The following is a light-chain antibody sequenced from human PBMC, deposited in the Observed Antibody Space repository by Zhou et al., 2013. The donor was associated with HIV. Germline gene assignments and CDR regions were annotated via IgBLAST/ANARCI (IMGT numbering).Light chain of an antibody. CDR2: AAS. J-gene: IGKJ3*01. CDR1: QGISNS. V-gene: IGKV1-NL1*01. Sequence: DIQMTQSPSSLSASVGDRVTVTCRASQGISNSLAWYQQKPGKAPKLLLYAASRLESGVPSRFSGRGSGTDYTLTISSLQPEDSASYYCQXHYTTPLTFGPGTIVDIK. CDR3: QXHYTTPLT.